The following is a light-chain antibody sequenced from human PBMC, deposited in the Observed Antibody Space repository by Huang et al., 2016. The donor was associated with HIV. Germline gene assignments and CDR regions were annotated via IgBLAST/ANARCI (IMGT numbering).Light chain of an antibody. Sequence: DLVMTQTPLFLPVTPGEPASISCRSSHNLLDRDDGSNYLDVYLQKPGQSPQLLIYTLAYLASGVPDRFSGSGSGTDFTLKISRVEADDVGVFYCMQRKEFPYTFGQGTKLEIK. J-gene: IGKJ2*01. CDR1: HNLLDRDDGSNY. CDR2: TLA. CDR3: MQRKEFPYT. V-gene: IGKV2-40*01.